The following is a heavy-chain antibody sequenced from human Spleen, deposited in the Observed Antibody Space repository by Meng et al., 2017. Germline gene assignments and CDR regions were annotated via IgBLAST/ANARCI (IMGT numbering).Heavy chain of an antibody. Sequence: QGQLQGSGPGLVRPSETLSLPCTVSGGSVSSGSYYWSWIRQPPGKGLEWIGEINHSGSTNYNPSLESRATISVDTSQNNLSLKLSSVTAADSAVYYCARGPTTMAHDFDYWGQGTLVTVSS. CDR1: GGSVSSGSYY. J-gene: IGHJ4*02. CDR3: ARGPTTMAHDFDY. D-gene: IGHD4-11*01. CDR2: INHSGST. V-gene: IGHV4-61*03.